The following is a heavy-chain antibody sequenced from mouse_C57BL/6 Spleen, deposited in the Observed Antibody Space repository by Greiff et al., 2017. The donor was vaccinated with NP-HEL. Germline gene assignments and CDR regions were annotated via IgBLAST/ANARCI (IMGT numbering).Heavy chain of an antibody. D-gene: IGHD1-1*01. Sequence: VQLQQSGAELVRPGASVKLSCTASGFNIKDYYMHWVKQRPEQGLEWIGRIDPEDGDTEYAPKFQGKATMTADTSSNTAYLQLSSLTSEDTAVYYCTHTYGSSPMDYWGQGTSVTVSS. CDR2: IDPEDGDT. CDR3: THTYGSSPMDY. V-gene: IGHV14-1*01. CDR1: GFNIKDYY. J-gene: IGHJ4*01.